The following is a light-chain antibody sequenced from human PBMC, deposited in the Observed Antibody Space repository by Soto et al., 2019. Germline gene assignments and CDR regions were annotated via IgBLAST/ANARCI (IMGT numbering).Light chain of an antibody. V-gene: IGLV2-14*01. CDR3: SSYTSSISPHVV. Sequence: QSALTQPASVSGSPGQSITISCTGTSSDVGGYNYVSWYQQHPGKAPKLMIYEVSNRPSGVSNRFSGSKSGNTASLTISGLQAEDEADYYCSSYTSSISPHVVFGGGTKLTVL. J-gene: IGLJ2*01. CDR2: EVS. CDR1: SSDVGGYNY.